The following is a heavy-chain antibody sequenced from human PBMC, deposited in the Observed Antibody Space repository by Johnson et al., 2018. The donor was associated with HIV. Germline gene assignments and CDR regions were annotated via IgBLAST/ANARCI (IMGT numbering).Heavy chain of an antibody. D-gene: IGHD6-13*01. J-gene: IGHJ3*02. V-gene: IGHV3-30*03. CDR3: NTDLAAVGSGAFDI. Sequence: QMLLVESGGGVVQPGRSLRLSCAASGFTFSSYGMHWVRQAPGKGLEWVAVISYDGSNKYYADSVKGRFTISRDNSKNTLYLQMNSLKTEDTAVYYCNTDLAAVGSGAFDIWGQGTMVTVSS. CDR2: ISYDGSNK. CDR1: GFTFSSYG.